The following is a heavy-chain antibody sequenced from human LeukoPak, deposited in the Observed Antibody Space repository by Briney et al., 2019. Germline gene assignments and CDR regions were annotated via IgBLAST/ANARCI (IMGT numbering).Heavy chain of an antibody. V-gene: IGHV1-18*01. CDR3: ARDSSGYYYPDFDY. Sequence: ASVKVSCKASGYTFTSYGISWVRQAPGQGLEWMGWISAYNGNTNYAQKLQGRVTMTTDTSTSTAYMELRSLRSDDTAVYYCARDSSGYYYPDFDYWGQGTLVTVSS. CDR2: ISAYNGNT. J-gene: IGHJ4*02. CDR1: GYTFTSYG. D-gene: IGHD3-22*01.